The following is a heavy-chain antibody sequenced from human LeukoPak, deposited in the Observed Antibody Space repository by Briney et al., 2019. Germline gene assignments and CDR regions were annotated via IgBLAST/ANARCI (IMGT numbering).Heavy chain of an antibody. J-gene: IGHJ4*02. Sequence: ASVKVSCKASGYTFTGYYMHWVRQAPGRGLEWMGWVNPNSGGTNYAQKFQGRVTMTRDTSISTAYIELSRLRSDDTAVYYCASAMPGGWLFDYWGQGTLVTVSS. CDR3: ASAMPGGWLFDY. D-gene: IGHD6-19*01. CDR1: GYTFTGYY. V-gene: IGHV1-2*02. CDR2: VNPNSGGT.